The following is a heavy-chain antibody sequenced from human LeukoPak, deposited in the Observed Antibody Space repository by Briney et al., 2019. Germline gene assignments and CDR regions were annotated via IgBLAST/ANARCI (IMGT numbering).Heavy chain of an antibody. CDR3: ARGPHCSSTSCYSEYFHH. V-gene: IGHV4-31*03. CDR1: GASISSGGYY. Sequence: PSQTLSLTCTVSGASISSGGYYWSWIRQHPGKGLEWIVYISYSGSPYYNPSLNSRVTISVDTSRNQFSLKLSSVTAADTAVYYCARGPHCSSTSCYSEYFHHWGQGTLVTVSS. D-gene: IGHD2-2*01. CDR2: ISYSGSP. J-gene: IGHJ1*01.